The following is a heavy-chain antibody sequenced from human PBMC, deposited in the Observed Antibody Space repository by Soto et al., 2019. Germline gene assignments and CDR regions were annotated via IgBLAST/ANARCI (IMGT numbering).Heavy chain of an antibody. V-gene: IGHV3-23*01. Sequence: GGSLRLSCAASGFTFSSYAMSWVRQAPGKGPEWISAVSGRGGSTYYADSVKGRFTISRDNSKDTLYLQMNNLRAEDTAVYYCAKPPDYNWNDYWGQGTLVTVSS. CDR2: VSGRGGST. CDR3: AKPPDYNWNDY. CDR1: GFTFSSYA. D-gene: IGHD1-20*01. J-gene: IGHJ4*02.